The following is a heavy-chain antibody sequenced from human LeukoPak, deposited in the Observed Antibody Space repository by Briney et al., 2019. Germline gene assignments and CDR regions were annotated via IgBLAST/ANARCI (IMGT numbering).Heavy chain of an antibody. J-gene: IGHJ6*02. CDR2: IKQDGSEK. Sequence: PGGSLRLSCAASGFTFSSYWMSWVRQAPGKGLEWVANIKQDGSEKYYVDSVKGRFTISRDNAKNSLYLQMNSLRAEDTAVHYCARELYGSGSYYPTMDVWGQGTTVTVSS. D-gene: IGHD3-10*01. CDR1: GFTFSSYW. V-gene: IGHV3-7*03. CDR3: ARELYGSGSYYPTMDV.